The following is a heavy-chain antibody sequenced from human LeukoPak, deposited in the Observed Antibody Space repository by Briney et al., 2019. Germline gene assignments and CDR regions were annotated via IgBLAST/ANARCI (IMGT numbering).Heavy chain of an antibody. CDR2: MSGSGGST. V-gene: IGHV3-23*01. J-gene: IGHJ4*02. D-gene: IGHD6-19*01. CDR1: GLTFSSYA. Sequence: PGGSLRLSCVASGLTFSSYAMSWVRQAPGKGLECVSAMSGSGGSTYYADSVKGRFTISRDNSKNTLYLQMNNLRAEDTAVYYCAKDKRHTSGWYYDYWGQGTLVTVSS. CDR3: AKDKRHTSGWYYDY.